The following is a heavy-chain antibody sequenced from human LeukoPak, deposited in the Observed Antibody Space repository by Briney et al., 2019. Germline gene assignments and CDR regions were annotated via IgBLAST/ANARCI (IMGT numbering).Heavy chain of an antibody. CDR2: INHSGST. CDR1: GGSISSGGYY. CDR3: ARGEGIAAAGYFDY. Sequence: SETLSLTCTVSGGSISSGGYYWSWIRQPPGKGLEWIGEINHSGSTNYNPSLKSRVTISVDTSKNQFSLKLSSVTAADTAVYYCARGEGIAAAGYFDYWGQGTLVTVSS. J-gene: IGHJ4*02. V-gene: IGHV4-39*07. D-gene: IGHD6-13*01.